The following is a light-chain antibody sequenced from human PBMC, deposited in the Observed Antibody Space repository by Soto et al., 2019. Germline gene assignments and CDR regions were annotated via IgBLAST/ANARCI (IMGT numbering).Light chain of an antibody. CDR2: DVS. Sequence: QSALTQPASVSGSPGQSITIYCTGTSSDVGGYNYVSWYQQYPGKAPKLMIYDVSNRPSGVSNRFSGSKSGNTASLTISGLQAEDEADYYCSSYTGSSTLVFGGGTKLTVL. CDR1: SSDVGGYNY. J-gene: IGLJ2*01. CDR3: SSYTGSSTLV. V-gene: IGLV2-14*01.